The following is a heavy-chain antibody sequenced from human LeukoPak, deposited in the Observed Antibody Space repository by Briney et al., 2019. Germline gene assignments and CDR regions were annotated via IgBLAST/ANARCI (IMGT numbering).Heavy chain of an antibody. Sequence: GASVKVSCKASGYTFTSYGISWVRQAPGQGLEWMGWISAYNGNTNYAQKLQGRVTMTTDTSTSTAYMELRSLRSDDTAVYYCAREGDGDRRSLANKWFDPWGQGTLVTVSS. CDR1: GYTFTSYG. J-gene: IGHJ5*02. CDR2: ISAYNGNT. D-gene: IGHD3-16*01. V-gene: IGHV1-18*01. CDR3: AREGDGDRRSLANKWFDP.